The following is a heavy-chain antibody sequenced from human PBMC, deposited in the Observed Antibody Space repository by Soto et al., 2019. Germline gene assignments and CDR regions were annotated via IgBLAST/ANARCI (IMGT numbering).Heavy chain of an antibody. CDR2: IYYSGST. J-gene: IGHJ4*02. D-gene: IGHD3-22*01. CDR3: ARAEYYYDSSGSPTYYFDY. V-gene: IGHV4-30-4*01. Sequence: QVQLQESGPGLVKPSQTLSLTCTVSGGSISSGDYYWSWIRQPPGKGLEWIGYIYYSGSTYYNPSLKSRVTISVDTAKNQFSLKLSSVTAADTAVYYCARAEYYYDSSGSPTYYFDYWGQGTLVTVSS. CDR1: GGSISSGDYY.